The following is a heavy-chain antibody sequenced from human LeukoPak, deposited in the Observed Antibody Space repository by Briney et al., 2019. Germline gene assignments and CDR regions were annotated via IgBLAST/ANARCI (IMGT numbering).Heavy chain of an antibody. D-gene: IGHD3-16*01. Sequence: GGSLRLSCAASQFNFSDYFMTWIRQAPGKGLEWVSYISNSGSDTYYADSVKGRFTIFRDNAKNSLYLQMESLRAEDTALYYCAKDYAVGSIDYWGQGTLVTVSS. CDR1: QFNFSDYF. CDR3: AKDYAVGSIDY. CDR2: ISNSGSDT. J-gene: IGHJ4*02. V-gene: IGHV3-11*01.